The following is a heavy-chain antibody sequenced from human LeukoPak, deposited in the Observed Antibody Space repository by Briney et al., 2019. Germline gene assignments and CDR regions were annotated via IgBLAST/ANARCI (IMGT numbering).Heavy chain of an antibody. CDR1: GYTFTSYD. CDR2: MNPNSGNT. V-gene: IGHV1-8*01. J-gene: IGHJ4*02. D-gene: IGHD5-12*01. CDR3: ARGFDKSYDKTLDY. Sequence: ASVKVSCKASGYTFTSYDINWVRQATGQGLEWMGWMNPNSGNTGYAQKFQGRVTMTRNTSISTAYMELSCLRSEDTAVYYCARGFDKSYDKTLDYWGQGTLVTVSS.